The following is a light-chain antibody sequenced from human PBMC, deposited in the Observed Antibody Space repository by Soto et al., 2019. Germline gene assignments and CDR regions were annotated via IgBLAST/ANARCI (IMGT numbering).Light chain of an antibody. J-gene: IGKJ4*01. Sequence: DIQMTQSPSSLSASVGDRVTITCRASQSISSYLNWYQKKPGKAPKLLIYAASSLQGGVPSRFSGSGSGTDFTLTISSLQPEDFATYYCQQSYTTPPLTFGGGTKVVIK. CDR2: AAS. V-gene: IGKV1-39*01. CDR1: QSISSY. CDR3: QQSYTTPPLT.